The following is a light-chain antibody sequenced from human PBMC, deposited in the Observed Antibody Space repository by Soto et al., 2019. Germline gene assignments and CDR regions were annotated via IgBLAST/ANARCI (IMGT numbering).Light chain of an antibody. CDR3: CSYAGSYTLWV. J-gene: IGLJ3*02. V-gene: IGLV2-11*01. CDR1: SSGVGGYNF. Sequence: QSALTQPRSVSGSPGQSVAISCTGTSSGVGGYNFVSWYQQHPGKAPKLIIYDVSKRPSGVPDRFSGSKSGNTASLTLSGLQAEDEAGYYCCSYAGSYTLWVFGGGTKLTVL. CDR2: DVS.